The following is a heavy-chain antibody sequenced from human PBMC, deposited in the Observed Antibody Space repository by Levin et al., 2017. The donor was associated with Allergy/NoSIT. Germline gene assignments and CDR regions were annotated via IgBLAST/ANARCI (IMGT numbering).Heavy chain of an antibody. J-gene: IGHJ4*02. CDR2: ISGSGGST. Sequence: GESLKISCAASGFTFSSYAMSWVRQAPGKGLEWVSAISGSGGSTYYADSVKGRFTISRDNSKNTLYLQMNSLRAEDTAVYYCANVGAWYDSSGYYDDYWGQGTLVTVSS. D-gene: IGHD3-22*01. V-gene: IGHV3-23*01. CDR1: GFTFSSYA. CDR3: ANVGAWYDSSGYYDDY.